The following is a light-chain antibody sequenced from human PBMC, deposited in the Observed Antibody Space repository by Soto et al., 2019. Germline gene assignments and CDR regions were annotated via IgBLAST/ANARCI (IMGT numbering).Light chain of an antibody. CDR3: QQYGSSPPWT. CDR1: QSVSSSY. V-gene: IGKV3-20*01. J-gene: IGKJ1*01. Sequence: EIVLTQSPGTLSXXXGXXAXLXCGAIQSVSSSYLAWYQQKPGQAPRLLIYGASSRATGIPDRFSGSGSGTDFTLTISRLEPEDFAVYYCQQYGSSPPWTFGQGTKVDIK. CDR2: GAS.